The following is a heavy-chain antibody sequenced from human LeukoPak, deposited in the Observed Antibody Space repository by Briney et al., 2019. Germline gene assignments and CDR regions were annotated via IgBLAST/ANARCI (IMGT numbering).Heavy chain of an antibody. CDR1: GFTFSRYA. V-gene: IGHV3-21*05. CDR2: INTDSSDI. Sequence: PGGSLRLSCAASGFTFSRYAMNWVRQAPGKGLEWVSYINTDSSDIHYAGSVKGRFTISRDNARNTLYLQLSSLRAEDSAVYYCARDTFHPGLIDSWGQGTLVTVSS. D-gene: IGHD2-21*01. J-gene: IGHJ4*02. CDR3: ARDTFHPGLIDS.